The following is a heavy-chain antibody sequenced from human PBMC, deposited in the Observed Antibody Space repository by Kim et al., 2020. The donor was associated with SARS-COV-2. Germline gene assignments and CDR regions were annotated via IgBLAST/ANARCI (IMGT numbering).Heavy chain of an antibody. D-gene: IGHD5-18*01. J-gene: IGHJ5*02. CDR2: IIPILGIA. CDR1: GGTFSSYA. CDR3: ARGGLDGYSYGNNWFDP. Sequence: SVKVSCKASGGTFSSYAISWVRQAPGQGLEWMGRIIPILGIANYAQKFQGRVTITADKSTSTAYMELSSLRSEDTAVYYCARGGLDGYSYGNNWFDPWGQGTLVTVSS. V-gene: IGHV1-69*04.